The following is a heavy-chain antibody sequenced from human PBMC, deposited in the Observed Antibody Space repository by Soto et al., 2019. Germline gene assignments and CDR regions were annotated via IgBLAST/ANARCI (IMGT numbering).Heavy chain of an antibody. V-gene: IGHV3-23*01. CDR1: GFTFSSYA. D-gene: IGHD1-26*01. CDR3: ANRRSSATFDY. J-gene: IGHJ4*02. CDR2: ISGSDDST. Sequence: EVLLLESGGGLVQPGESLRLSCAASGFTFSSYAMSWVRQAPGKGLEWVSVISGSDDSTYYADSVKGRFTISRDNSKNTRYLQMNSLRAEDTAVYYCANRRSSATFDYWGQGTLVTVSS.